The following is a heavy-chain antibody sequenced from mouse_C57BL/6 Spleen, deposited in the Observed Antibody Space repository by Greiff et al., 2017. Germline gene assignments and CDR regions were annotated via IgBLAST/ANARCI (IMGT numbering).Heavy chain of an antibody. CDR3: AIDGYYGAMDY. J-gene: IGHJ4*01. CDR2: ISSGSSTI. V-gene: IGHV5-17*01. CDR1: GFTFSDYG. D-gene: IGHD2-3*01. Sequence: EVKLMESGGGLVKPGGSLKLSCAASGFTFSDYGMHWVRQAPEKGLEWVAYISSGSSTIYYADTVKGRFTISRANAKNTLFLQMTSLRSEDTALYYCAIDGYYGAMDYWGQGTSVTVSS.